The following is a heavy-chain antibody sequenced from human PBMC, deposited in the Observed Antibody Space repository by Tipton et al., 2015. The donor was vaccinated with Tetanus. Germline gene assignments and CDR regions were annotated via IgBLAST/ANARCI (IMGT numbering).Heavy chain of an antibody. CDR2: ISSSGSHM. CDR1: GFTFSSYS. J-gene: IGHJ4*02. CDR3: ARDAPDHGDYASFDY. D-gene: IGHD4-17*01. V-gene: IGHV3-21*01. Sequence: SLRLSCAASGFTFSSYSMNWVRQAPGKGLEWVSSISSSGSHMYYAESVRGRFTISRDNAQSSLFLQMNSLRAEDTAVYYCARDAPDHGDYASFDYWGQGTLVTVSS.